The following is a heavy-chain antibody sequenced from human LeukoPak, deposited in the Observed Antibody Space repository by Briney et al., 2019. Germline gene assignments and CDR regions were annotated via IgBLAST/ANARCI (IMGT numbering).Heavy chain of an antibody. CDR2: IYYSGST. V-gene: IGHV4-59*08. CDR3: ARHGWNYDSSD. CDR1: GGSISSYY. J-gene: IGHJ4*02. Sequence: SETLSLTCTVSGGSISSYYWSWIRQPPGKGLEWIGYIYYSGSTNYNPSLKSRVTISVDTSKNQFSLKLSSVTAADTAVYYCARHGWNYDSSDWGQGTLVTVSS. D-gene: IGHD3-22*01.